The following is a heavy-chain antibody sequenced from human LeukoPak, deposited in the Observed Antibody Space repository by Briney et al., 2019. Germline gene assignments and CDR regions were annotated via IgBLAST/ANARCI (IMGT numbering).Heavy chain of an antibody. V-gene: IGHV1-2*02. CDR3: ARAGDITIFGVVITGPNDY. CDR1: GNTFTGYY. J-gene: IGHJ4*02. D-gene: IGHD3-3*01. Sequence: GASVKVSCKASGNTFTGYYMHWVRQAPGQGLEWMGWINPNSGGTNYAQKFQGRVTMTRDTSISTAYMELSRLRSDDTAVYYCARAGDITIFGVVITGPNDYWGQGTLVTVSS. CDR2: INPNSGGT.